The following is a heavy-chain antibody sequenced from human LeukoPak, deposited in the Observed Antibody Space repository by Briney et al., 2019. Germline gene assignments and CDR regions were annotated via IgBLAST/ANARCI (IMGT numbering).Heavy chain of an antibody. CDR1: GYSVSSGYY. D-gene: IGHD3-16*01. J-gene: IGHJ4*02. V-gene: IGHV4-38-2*02. Sequence: SETLSLTCTVSGYSVSSGYYRGWIRQPPGKGLEWIGSIYHSGSTYYNPSLKSRVTISVDASKNQFSLKLSSVTAADTAVYYCANRWRASSYYFDYWGQGTLVTVSS. CDR3: ANRWRASSYYFDY. CDR2: IYHSGST.